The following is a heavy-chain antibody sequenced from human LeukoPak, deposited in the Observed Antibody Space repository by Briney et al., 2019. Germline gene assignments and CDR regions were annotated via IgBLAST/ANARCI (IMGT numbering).Heavy chain of an antibody. V-gene: IGHV3-74*01. D-gene: IGHD5-18*01. J-gene: IGHJ3*02. Sequence: PGXSLRLSCAASGFTFSSYWMHWVRHAPGKGLVWVSRINSDGSSTNYADSVKGRFTISTDNAKNTLYLQMNSLRAEDTAVYYCAREEQLWLKAFDIWGQGTMVTVSS. CDR3: AREEQLWLKAFDI. CDR1: GFTFSSYW. CDR2: INSDGSST.